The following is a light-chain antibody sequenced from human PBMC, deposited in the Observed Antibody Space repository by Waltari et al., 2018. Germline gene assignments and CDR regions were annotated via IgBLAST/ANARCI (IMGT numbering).Light chain of an antibody. CDR2: AAS. J-gene: IGKJ1*01. Sequence: DIQLTQSPSFMSASVGDRLNIPCRASQGISSFLAWYQQKPRKAPKLLIYAASTLQSGVPSRFSGSGSGTEFTLTISSLQPEDVATYYCQQLNSDPRTFGQGTKVEIK. CDR3: QQLNSDPRT. V-gene: IGKV1-9*01. CDR1: QGISSF.